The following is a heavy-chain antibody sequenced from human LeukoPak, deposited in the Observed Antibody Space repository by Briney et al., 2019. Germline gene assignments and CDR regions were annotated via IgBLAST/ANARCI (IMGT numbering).Heavy chain of an antibody. CDR3: AKDGYCSGGSCYSSWFDP. CDR2: IWYDGSTK. D-gene: IGHD2-15*01. J-gene: IGHJ5*02. V-gene: IGHV3-33*06. Sequence: PGGSLRLSCAASGFSFKDTGMHWVRQAPGKSPEWLTIIWYDGSTKYYAAYVKGRFTISRDNSKNTLYLQMNSLRAEDTAVYYCAKDGYCSGGSCYSSWFDPWGQGTLVTVSS. CDR1: GFSFKDTG.